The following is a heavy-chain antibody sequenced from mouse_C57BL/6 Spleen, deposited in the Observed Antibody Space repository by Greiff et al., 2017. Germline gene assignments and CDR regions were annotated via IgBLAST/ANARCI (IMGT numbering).Heavy chain of an antibody. CDR3: ARGGLLRGWFAY. CDR1: GYAFSSSW. J-gene: IGHJ3*01. D-gene: IGHD1-1*01. CDR2: IYPGDGDT. Sequence: QVQLKESGPELVKPGASVKISCKASGYAFSSSWMNWVKQRPGKGLEWIGRIYPGDGDTNYNGKFKGKATLTADKSSSTAYMQLSSLTSEDSAVYFCARGGLLRGWFAYWGQGTLVTVSA. V-gene: IGHV1-82*01.